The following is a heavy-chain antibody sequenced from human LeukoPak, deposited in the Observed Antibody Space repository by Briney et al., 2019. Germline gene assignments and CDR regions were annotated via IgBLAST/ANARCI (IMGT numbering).Heavy chain of an antibody. CDR3: AKDSVDFWSGYYTLGFDY. D-gene: IGHD3-3*01. V-gene: IGHV3-30*18. CDR2: ISCDGSNK. Sequence: AGGSLRLSCAASGFTFSSYGMHWVRQAPGKGLEWVAVISCDGSNKYYADSVKGRFTISRDNSKNTLYLQMNSLRAEDTAVYYCAKDSVDFWSGYYTLGFDYWGQGTLVTVSS. CDR1: GFTFSSYG. J-gene: IGHJ4*02.